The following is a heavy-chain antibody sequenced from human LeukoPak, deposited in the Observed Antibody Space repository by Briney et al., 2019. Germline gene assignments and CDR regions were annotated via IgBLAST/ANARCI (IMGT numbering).Heavy chain of an antibody. CDR1: GYTFTNYG. CDR3: ARAACSSGWPVLIPYYFDY. D-gene: IGHD6-19*01. CDR2: INVYNGKT. V-gene: IGHV1-18*04. Sequence: ASVKVSCKASGYTFTNYGLSWVRQAPGQGLEWMGWINVYNGKTNYAQKFQGRVTMTTDASTSTACMELRSLRSDDTALYYCARAACSSGWPVLIPYYFDYWGQGTLVTVSS. J-gene: IGHJ4*02.